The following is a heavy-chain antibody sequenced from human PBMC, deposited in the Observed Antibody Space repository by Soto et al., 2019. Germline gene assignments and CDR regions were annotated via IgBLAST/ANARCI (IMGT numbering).Heavy chain of an antibody. J-gene: IGHJ6*01. CDR3: ARGRYCSGGSLYGGYYCCYGIGV. D-gene: IGHD2-15*01. CDR2: MNPNSGNT. Sequence: ASVKVSCKVSGYTFTSYDINWVRQATGQGLEWMGWMNPNSGNTGYAQKFQGRVTMTRNTSISTAYMELSSLRSEDTAVYYWARGRYCSGGSLYGGYYCCYGIGVLGKGTTGTVSS. CDR1: GYTFTSYD. V-gene: IGHV1-8*01.